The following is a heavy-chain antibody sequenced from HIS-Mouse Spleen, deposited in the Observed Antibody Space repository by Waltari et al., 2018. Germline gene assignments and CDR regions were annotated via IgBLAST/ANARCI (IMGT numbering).Heavy chain of an antibody. D-gene: IGHD6-13*01. Sequence: QLQLQESGPGLVKPSETLSLTCPVSGGSLSSSSYYWGGIRQPPGEGLEGIGSIYYSGSTYYNPSLKSRVTISVDTSKNQFSLKLSSVTAADTAVYYCAREIPYSSSWYDWYFDLWGRGTLVTVSS. J-gene: IGHJ2*01. CDR2: IYYSGST. V-gene: IGHV4-39*07. CDR3: AREIPYSSSWYDWYFDL. CDR1: GGSLSSSSYY.